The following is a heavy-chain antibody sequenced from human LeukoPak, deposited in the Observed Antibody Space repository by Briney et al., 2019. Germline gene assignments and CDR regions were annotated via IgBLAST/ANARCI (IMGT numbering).Heavy chain of an antibody. J-gene: IGHJ4*02. D-gene: IGHD6-19*01. CDR2: ISSNGGDT. Sequence: GGSLRLSCAASGFTFSTYAMHWVRQAPGKGLEYVSAISSNGGDTYYANSVKGRFTISRDNFKNMLYLQMGSLRPEDMAVYYCARERGSSGWTFDYWGQGTLVTVSS. CDR1: GFTFSTYA. CDR3: ARERGSSGWTFDY. V-gene: IGHV3-64*01.